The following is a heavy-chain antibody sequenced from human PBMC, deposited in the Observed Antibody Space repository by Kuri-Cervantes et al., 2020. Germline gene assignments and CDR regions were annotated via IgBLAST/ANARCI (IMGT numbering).Heavy chain of an antibody. J-gene: IGHJ4*02. Sequence: GESLKISCAASGFTFSSYWMHWVRQAPGKGLVWVSRINSDGSSTSYADSVKGRFTISRDNAKNSLYLQMNGLRAEDTAVYYCARIGGEPLWLFDYWGQGTLVTVSS. CDR2: INSDGSST. CDR3: ARIGGEPLWLFDY. CDR1: GFTFSSYW. V-gene: IGHV3-74*01. D-gene: IGHD1-26*01.